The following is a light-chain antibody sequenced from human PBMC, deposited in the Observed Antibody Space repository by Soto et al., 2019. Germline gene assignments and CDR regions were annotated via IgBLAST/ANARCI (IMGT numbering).Light chain of an antibody. Sequence: QSALTQPASVSGSPGRSVNISCTGSSSDVGDFNYVSWYQHLPGRAPKLIIYDVTNRPSGISYRFSASKSGRTASLTISGLHAEDEADYYCSSYSISSTHVVFGGGTKLTVL. J-gene: IGLJ2*01. CDR1: SSDVGDFNY. CDR3: SSYSISSTHVV. CDR2: DVT. V-gene: IGLV2-14*03.